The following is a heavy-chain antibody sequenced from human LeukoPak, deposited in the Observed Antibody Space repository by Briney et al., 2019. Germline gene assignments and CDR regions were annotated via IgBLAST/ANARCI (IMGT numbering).Heavy chain of an antibody. Sequence: PSETLSLTCTVSGASLSPDYWGWIRQPPGRGRECIGYIHYSGSTNYNPSLKSRVAISVDTSKNQFSLKLLSVAAAETAVYHCARIAKMESRSLAHYFDYWGQGALVTVSS. D-gene: IGHD1-26*01. CDR3: ARIAKMESRSLAHYFDY. J-gene: IGHJ4*02. V-gene: IGHV4-59*01. CDR2: IHYSGST. CDR1: GASLSPDY.